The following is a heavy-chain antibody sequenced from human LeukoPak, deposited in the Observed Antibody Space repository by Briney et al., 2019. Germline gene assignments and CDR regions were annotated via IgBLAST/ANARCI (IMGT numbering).Heavy chain of an antibody. V-gene: IGHV3-7*01. Sequence: GGSLRLSCAASGFTFTTYWMSWVSQAPGKGLEWLSYVRKDESEKYYVDSVKGRFTVSRDNTKKSLYLQMSSLRAEDTAVYYCARSLGCSSSSCYMDYWGQGTLVTVSS. CDR1: GFTFTTYW. CDR2: VRKDESEK. D-gene: IGHD2-2*02. CDR3: ARSLGCSSSSCYMDY. J-gene: IGHJ4*02.